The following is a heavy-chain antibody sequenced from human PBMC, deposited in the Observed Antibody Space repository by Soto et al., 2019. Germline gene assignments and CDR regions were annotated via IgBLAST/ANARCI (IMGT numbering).Heavy chain of an antibody. CDR3: ARDQLVLRNVVFDH. CDR2: IWYDGTKK. V-gene: IGHV3-33*01. CDR1: GFTFSRYG. D-gene: IGHD1-7*01. J-gene: IGHJ4*02. Sequence: QVQLVESGGGVVQPGRSLRLSCAASGFTFSRYGMHWVRQAPGKGLEWVAVIWYDGTKKYYADSVQGRFTISRDTSKNTMYLQMNSLRAEDTAVYYCARDQLVLRNVVFDHWGQGTLVTVSS.